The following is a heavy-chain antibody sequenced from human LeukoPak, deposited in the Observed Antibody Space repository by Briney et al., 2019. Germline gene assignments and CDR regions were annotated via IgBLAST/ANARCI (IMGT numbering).Heavy chain of an antibody. V-gene: IGHV1-2*02. CDR3: ARDRVTLTTFQYDWFHR. J-gene: IGHJ5*02. D-gene: IGHD2-21*02. CDR1: GYTFIGYY. Sequence: ASVKVSCKASGYTFIGYYMHWVRQAPGQGLEWMGWIHPNSGGTNYAQKFQGRVTMTRDTSISTAYMELSRLRSDDTAVYYCARDRVTLTTFQYDWFHRWGQGTLVTVSS. CDR2: IHPNSGGT.